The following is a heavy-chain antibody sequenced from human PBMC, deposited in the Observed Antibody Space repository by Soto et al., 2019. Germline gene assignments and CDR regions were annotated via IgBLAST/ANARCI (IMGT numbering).Heavy chain of an antibody. CDR3: VKDFYYDSSGYSSPAFXY. CDR2: ISSNGGST. D-gene: IGHD3-22*01. CDR1: GFTFSSYA. J-gene: IGHJ4*02. Sequence: GGSLRLSCSASGFTFSSYAMHWVRQAPGKGLEYVSAISSNGGSTYYADSVKGRFTISRDNSKNTLYLQMSSLRAEDTAVYYCVKDFYYDSSGYSSPAFXYWGQGTLVXVSS. V-gene: IGHV3-64D*08.